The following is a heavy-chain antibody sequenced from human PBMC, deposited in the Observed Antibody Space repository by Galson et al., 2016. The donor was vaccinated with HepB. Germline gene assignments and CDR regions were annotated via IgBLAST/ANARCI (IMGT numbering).Heavy chain of an antibody. CDR3: AKAVSIGVSGNIEH. CDR2: LNWNGGRT. CDR1: GFTFDDYA. V-gene: IGHV3-20*04. J-gene: IGHJ1*01. Sequence: SLRLSCAASGFTFDDYAMSWVRQAPGKGLEWVSGLNWNGGRTSYADSVKGRFTISRDNAKNSLYLQMNSLRDEDTAFYYCAKAVSIGVSGNIEHWGQGTLVTVSS. D-gene: IGHD6-19*01.